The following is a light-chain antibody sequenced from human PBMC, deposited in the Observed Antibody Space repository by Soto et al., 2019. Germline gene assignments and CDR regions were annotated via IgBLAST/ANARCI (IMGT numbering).Light chain of an antibody. CDR1: QIIGSW. CDR3: QQYNEFQYT. J-gene: IGKJ2*01. Sequence: DIQMTQSPSTLSASVGDGVTITCRASQIIGSWLAWYQQKPGKAPNLLIYKATNLQSGVPSRFSGSGSGTDFSLTISSLQPEDSATYFCQQYNEFQYTFGPGTKLEI. CDR2: KAT. V-gene: IGKV1-5*03.